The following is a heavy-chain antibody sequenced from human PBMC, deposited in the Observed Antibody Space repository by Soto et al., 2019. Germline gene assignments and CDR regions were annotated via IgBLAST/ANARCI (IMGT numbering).Heavy chain of an antibody. J-gene: IGHJ6*02. CDR2: RNPNSGNT. D-gene: IGHD2-2*02. CDR1: GYTFTSYD. CDR3: ARVNTSSGMDV. V-gene: IGHV1-8*01. Sequence: QVQLVQSGAEGKKPGASVKVSCKASGYTFTSYDINWVRQATGQGLEWMGWRNPNSGNTGYAQKFQGRVTMTRNTSIRTAYLEPSSLRSEDTAVYYCARVNTSSGMDVWGPGTRVTVSS.